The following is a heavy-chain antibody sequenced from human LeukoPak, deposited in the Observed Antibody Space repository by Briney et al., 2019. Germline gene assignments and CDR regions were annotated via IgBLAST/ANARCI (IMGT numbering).Heavy chain of an antibody. D-gene: IGHD3-10*01. CDR3: AGVRHWSGSDYYYYYYMDV. Sequence: GSVKVSCKASGYTFTSYGISWVRQAPGQGLEWMGWISAYNGNTNYAQKLKGRVTMTTDTSTSTAYMELRSLRSDDTAVYYCAGVRHWSGSDYYYYYYMDVWGKGTTVTISS. V-gene: IGHV1-18*01. CDR2: ISAYNGNT. J-gene: IGHJ6*03. CDR1: GYTFTSYG.